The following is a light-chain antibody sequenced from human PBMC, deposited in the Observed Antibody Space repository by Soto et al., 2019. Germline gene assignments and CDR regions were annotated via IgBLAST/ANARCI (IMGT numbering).Light chain of an antibody. Sequence: DIQMTQSPSSLSASVGDRVTITCRASQGISNYLAWYQQKPGKVPKLLIYAASTLQSGVPSRFSGSGSGTDFTLTNSSLQPEDGATYYCQKYNSAPLTFGGGTKVESK. V-gene: IGKV1-27*01. CDR3: QKYNSAPLT. J-gene: IGKJ4*01. CDR2: AAS. CDR1: QGISNY.